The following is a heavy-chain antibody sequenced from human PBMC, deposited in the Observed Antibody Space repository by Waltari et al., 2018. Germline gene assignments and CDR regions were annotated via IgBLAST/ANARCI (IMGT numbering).Heavy chain of an antibody. J-gene: IGHJ4*02. D-gene: IGHD6-19*01. CDR1: GGTFSSYT. CDR2: IIPILGIA. CDR3: ARSEGIAVAGNFDY. Sequence: QVQLVQSGAEVKKPGSSVKVSCKASGGTFSSYTISWVRQAPGQGLEWMGRIIPILGIANYAQKFQGRVTITADKSTSTAYMELSSLRSEDTAVYYCARSEGIAVAGNFDYWGQGTLVIVSS. V-gene: IGHV1-69*02.